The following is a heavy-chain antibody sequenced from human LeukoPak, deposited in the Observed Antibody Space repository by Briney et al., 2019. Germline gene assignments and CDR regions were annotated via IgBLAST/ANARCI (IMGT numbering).Heavy chain of an antibody. D-gene: IGHD3-22*01. CDR1: GGSISSYY. J-gene: IGHJ1*01. Sequence: TPSETLSLTCTVSGGSISSYYWSWIRQPAGKGLEWIGRIYTSGSTNYNTSLKSRVTMSVDTSKNQFSLKLSSVTAADTAVYYCARLGGYYDSSGFFSYEYFQHWGQGTLVTVSS. V-gene: IGHV4-4*07. CDR2: IYTSGST. CDR3: ARLGGYYDSSGFFSYEYFQH.